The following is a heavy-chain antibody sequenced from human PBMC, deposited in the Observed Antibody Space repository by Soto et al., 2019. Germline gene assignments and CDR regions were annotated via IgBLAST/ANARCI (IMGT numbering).Heavy chain of an antibody. CDR3: ARSNLGYCSGGSCYGDGY. J-gene: IGHJ4*02. D-gene: IGHD2-15*01. V-gene: IGHV1-18*04. CDR2: ISAYNGNT. Sequence: GASVKVSCKASGYTFTSYGISWVRQAPGEGLEWMGWISAYNGNTNYAQKLQGRVTMTTDTSTSTAYMELRSLRSDDTAVYYCARSNLGYCSGGSCYGDGYRGQGTLGNVSS. CDR1: GYTFTSYG.